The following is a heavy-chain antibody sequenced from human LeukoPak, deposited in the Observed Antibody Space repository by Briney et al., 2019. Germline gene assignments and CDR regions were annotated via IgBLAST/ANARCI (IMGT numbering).Heavy chain of an antibody. Sequence: SETLSLTCTASGGSISSGGYYWSWIRQHPGKGLEWIGYIYYSGSTYYNPSLKSRVTISVDTSKNQFSLKLSSVTAADTAVYYCARAPEDIVPIGYFDYWGQGTLVTVSS. V-gene: IGHV4-31*03. CDR3: ARAPEDIVPIGYFDY. J-gene: IGHJ4*02. CDR1: GGSISSGGYY. D-gene: IGHD2-8*01. CDR2: IYYSGST.